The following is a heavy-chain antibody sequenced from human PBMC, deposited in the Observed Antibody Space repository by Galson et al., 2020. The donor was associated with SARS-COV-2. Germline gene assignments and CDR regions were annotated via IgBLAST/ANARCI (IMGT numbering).Heavy chain of an antibody. CDR1: GGSISSSSYY. Sequence: SETLSLTCTVSGGSISSSSYYWGWIRQPPGKGLEWIGSIYYSGSTYYNPSLKSRVTISVDTSKNQFSLKLSSVTAADTAVYYCAREIYGGNSPWGQGTLVTVSS. J-gene: IGHJ5*02. D-gene: IGHD2-21*02. CDR2: IYYSGST. V-gene: IGHV4-39*07. CDR3: AREIYGGNSP.